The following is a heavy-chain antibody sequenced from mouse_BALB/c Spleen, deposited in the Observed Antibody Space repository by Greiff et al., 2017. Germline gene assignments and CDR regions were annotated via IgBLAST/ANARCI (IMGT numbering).Heavy chain of an antibody. V-gene: IGHV6-6*02. J-gene: IGHJ4*01. CDR1: GFTFSNYW. CDR2: IRLKSNNYAT. CDR3: TRRADYYAMDY. Sequence: DVKLQESGGGLVQPGGSMKLSCVASGFTFSNYWMNWVRQSPEKGLEWVAEIRLKSNNYATHYAESVKGRFTISRDDSKSSVYLQMNNLRAEDTGIYYCTRRADYYAMDYWGQGTSVTVSS. D-gene: IGHD3-3*01.